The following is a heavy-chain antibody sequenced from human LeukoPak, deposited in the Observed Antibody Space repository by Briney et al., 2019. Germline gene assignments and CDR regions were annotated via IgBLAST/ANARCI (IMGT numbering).Heavy chain of an antibody. J-gene: IGHJ4*02. CDR3: AREATTGIGFDY. D-gene: IGHD1-1*01. V-gene: IGHV5-51*01. CDR1: GYTFTNYW. CDR2: IYPGDSDT. Sequence: GESLKISCKGSGYTFTNYWIGWVRQMPGKGLEWMGSIYPGDSDTRYSPSFQGQVTMSADKSISTAYLQWSSLKASDTATYCCAREATTGIGFDYWGQGTLVTVSS.